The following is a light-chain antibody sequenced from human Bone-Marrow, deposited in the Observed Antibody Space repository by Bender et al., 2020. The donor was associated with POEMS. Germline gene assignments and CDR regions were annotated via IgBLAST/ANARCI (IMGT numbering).Light chain of an antibody. CDR2: NVH. J-gene: IGLJ3*02. Sequence: QSALTQPRSVSGSPGQSVTISCAGTSRDVGGSTYVSWFQHHPGKAPKLMIYNVHKRPSGVPDRFSGSKSGSTASLTISGVQTEDEADYYCSSYTTSSTLWVFGGGTKLTVL. CDR3: SSYTTSSTLWV. V-gene: IGLV2-11*01. CDR1: SRDVGGSTY.